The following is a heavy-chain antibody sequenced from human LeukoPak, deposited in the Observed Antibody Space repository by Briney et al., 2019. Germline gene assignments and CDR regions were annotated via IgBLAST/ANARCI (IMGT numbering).Heavy chain of an antibody. CDR2: IYYSGST. CDR1: GGSISSYY. D-gene: IGHD3-3*01. Sequence: PSETLSLTCTVSGGSISSYYWSWIRQHPGKGLEWIGYIYYSGSTYYNPSLKSRVTISVDTSKNQFSLKLSSVTAADTAVYYCARVVPSYDFWSGYYYRWFDPWGQGTLVTVSS. CDR3: ARVVPSYDFWSGYYYRWFDP. V-gene: IGHV4-59*06. J-gene: IGHJ5*02.